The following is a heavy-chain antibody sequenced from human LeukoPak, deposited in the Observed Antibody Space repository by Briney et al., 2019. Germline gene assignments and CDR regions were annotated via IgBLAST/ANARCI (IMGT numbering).Heavy chain of an antibody. J-gene: IGHJ6*02. D-gene: IGHD3-9*01. Sequence: ASEKVSCKASGYTFTSYDINWVRQATGQGLEWMGWINPNSGNTGYAQKCQGRVTMTRNTSICTAYMELSRLRSEDTAVYYCARALDYDILAGYYPSPYYYYYCMDVWGQGTTVTVSS. CDR2: INPNSGNT. CDR1: GYTFTSYD. CDR3: ARALDYDILAGYYPSPYYYYYCMDV. V-gene: IGHV1-8*01.